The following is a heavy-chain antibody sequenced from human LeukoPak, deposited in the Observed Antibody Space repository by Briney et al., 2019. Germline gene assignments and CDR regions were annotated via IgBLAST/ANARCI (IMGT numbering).Heavy chain of an antibody. Sequence: GRSLRLSCAASGFTFSSYGMHWVRQAPGKGLEWVAVISYDGSNKYYADSVKGRFTISRDNSKNTLYLQMNSLRAEDTAAYYCARQQQLVPLTDYWGQGTLVTVSS. CDR3: ARQQQLVPLTDY. J-gene: IGHJ4*02. D-gene: IGHD6-13*01. V-gene: IGHV3-30*03. CDR2: ISYDGSNK. CDR1: GFTFSSYG.